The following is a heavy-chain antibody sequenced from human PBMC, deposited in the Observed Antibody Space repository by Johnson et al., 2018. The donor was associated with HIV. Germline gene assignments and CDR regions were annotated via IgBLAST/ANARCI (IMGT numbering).Heavy chain of an antibody. CDR2: INWSGGGT. CDR3: ARVRGDCHGGSCYRWGTFDI. V-gene: IGHV3-20*04. CDR1: GFKLYEYD. D-gene: IGHD2-15*01. J-gene: IGHJ3*02. Sequence: EKLVESGGEVLRPGGSLTISCVASGFKLYEYDVSWVRQVPGKGLEWVSGINWSGGGTSYSDSVKGRFTVSSDNSKNTLYLQMNSLRDEDMACYYCARVRGDCHGGSCYRWGTFDIWGQGTMVTVSP.